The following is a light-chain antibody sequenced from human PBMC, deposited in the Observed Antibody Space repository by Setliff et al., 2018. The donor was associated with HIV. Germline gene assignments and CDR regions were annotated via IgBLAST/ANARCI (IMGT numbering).Light chain of an antibody. CDR2: YDS. Sequence: SYELTQPPSVSVAPGKTARITCGGNNIGSKSVHWYQQKPGQAPVLVIYYDSDRPSRIPERFSGSNSGNPATLTISRVEAGDEADYYCQVWDSSSDHLVFGTGTKVTVL. CDR1: NIGSKS. CDR3: QVWDSSSDHLV. V-gene: IGLV3-21*04. J-gene: IGLJ1*01.